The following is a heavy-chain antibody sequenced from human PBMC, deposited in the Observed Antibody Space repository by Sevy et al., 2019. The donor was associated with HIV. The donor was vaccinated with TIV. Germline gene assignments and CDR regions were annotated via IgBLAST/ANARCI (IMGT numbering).Heavy chain of an antibody. CDR2: IYSGGST. CDR1: GFTVSSNY. J-gene: IGHJ6*02. Sequence: GGSLRLSCAASGFTVSSNYMSWVRQAPGKGLEWVSVIYSGGSTYYADSVKGRFTISRGNSKNTLDLQMNSLRAEDRAVYYCASRYYYGSGSYYRWSWDVWGQGTTVTVS. V-gene: IGHV3-53*01. D-gene: IGHD3-10*01. CDR3: ASRYYYGSGSYYRWSWDV.